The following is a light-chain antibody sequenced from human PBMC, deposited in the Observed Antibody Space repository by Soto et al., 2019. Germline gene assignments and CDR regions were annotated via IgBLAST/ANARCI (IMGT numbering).Light chain of an antibody. CDR2: QLT. V-gene: IGLV2-14*01. CDR3: SSYTDSSNYD. Sequence: QSVLTQPASVAGSPGQSITNSCTGTSSDLAIYNSVSWYQHQPGKAPKLLSYQLTSRPSGVSNRFSGSRSGNTASLTLSGLEAEDEADYYCSSYTDSSNYDLGTGTKFTAL. J-gene: IGLJ1*01. CDR1: SSDLAIYNS.